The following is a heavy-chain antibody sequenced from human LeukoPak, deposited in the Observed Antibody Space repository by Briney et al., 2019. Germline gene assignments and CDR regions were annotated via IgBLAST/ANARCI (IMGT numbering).Heavy chain of an antibody. CDR2: MNPNSGNT. CDR3: AREYYDSSGYWGRDDAFDI. CDR1: GYTFTSYD. D-gene: IGHD3-22*01. J-gene: IGHJ3*02. V-gene: IGHV1-8*01. Sequence: ASVKVSCKASGYTFTSYDINWVRQATGQGLEWMGWMNPNSGNTGYAQKFQGRVTMTRNTSISTAYMELSSLRSEDTAVYYCAREYYDSSGYWGRDDAFDIWGQGTMVTVSS.